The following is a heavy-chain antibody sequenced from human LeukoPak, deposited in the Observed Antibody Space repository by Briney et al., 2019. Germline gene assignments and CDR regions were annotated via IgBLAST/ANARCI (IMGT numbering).Heavy chain of an antibody. V-gene: IGHV3-66*01. CDR1: GFTVSSNY. J-gene: IGHJ3*02. D-gene: IGHD3-10*01. CDR3: ARVTFNYYGSGDAFDI. Sequence: GGSLRLSCAASGFTVSSNYMSWVRQAPGKGLEWASVIYSDGRTYYADSVKARFTISRDNSKNMLYLQMNSLRAEDTAVYYCARVTFNYYGSGDAFDIWGQGTMVTVSS. CDR2: IYSDGRT.